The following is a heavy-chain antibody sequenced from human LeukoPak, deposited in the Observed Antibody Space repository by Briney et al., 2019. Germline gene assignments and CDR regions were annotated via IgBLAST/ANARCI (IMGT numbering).Heavy chain of an antibody. J-gene: IGHJ6*03. CDR2: INPNSGGT. D-gene: IGHD1-14*01. CDR1: GYTFTGYY. Sequence: ASVKVSCKASGYTFTGYYMHWVRQAPGQGLEWMGWINPNSGGTNYAQKFQGRVTMTRDTSISTAYMELSRLRSDDTAVYYCARDSGAPAKTYYYYYYMDVWGKGTTVTVSS. V-gene: IGHV1-2*02. CDR3: ARDSGAPAKTYYYYYYMDV.